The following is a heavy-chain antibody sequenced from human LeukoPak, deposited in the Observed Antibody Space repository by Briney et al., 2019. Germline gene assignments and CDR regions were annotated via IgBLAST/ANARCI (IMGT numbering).Heavy chain of an antibody. D-gene: IGHD6-13*01. V-gene: IGHV4-59*01. Sequence: SETLSLTCTVSGGSISSYYWSWIRQPPGKGLKWIGYIYYSGSTNYNPSLKSRVTISVDTSKNQFSLKLSSVTAADTAVYYCARDGGSSQQLGGSYFDYWGQGTLVTVSS. CDR3: ARDGGSSQQLGGSYFDY. CDR2: IYYSGST. J-gene: IGHJ4*02. CDR1: GGSISSYY.